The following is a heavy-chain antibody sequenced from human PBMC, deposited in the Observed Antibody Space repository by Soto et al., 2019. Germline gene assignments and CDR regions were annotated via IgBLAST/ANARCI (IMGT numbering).Heavy chain of an antibody. D-gene: IGHD3-10*01. V-gene: IGHV1-8*01. CDR2: MNPNSGNT. CDR3: GRRSKAYTGRWFEP. CDR1: GYTFTSYD. Sequence: QVQLVQSGAEVKKPGASVKVSCKASGYTFTSYDINWVRQATGQGLEWMGWMNPNSGNTGYAQKFQGRVTMTRNTSISTANMELSSLRSGDKAVYYCGRRSKAYTGRWFEPWGQGTLVTASS. J-gene: IGHJ5*02.